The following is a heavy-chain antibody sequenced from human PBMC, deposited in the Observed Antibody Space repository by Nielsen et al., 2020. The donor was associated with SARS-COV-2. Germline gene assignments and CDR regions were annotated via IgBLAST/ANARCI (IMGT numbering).Heavy chain of an antibody. CDR1: GGSISDGYY. V-gene: IGHV4-31*03. D-gene: IGHD3-3*01. CDR2: IHYSGST. CDR3: ARERVGGITIFGVVTRYGMDV. Sequence: SETLSLTCTVSGGSISDGYYWSWVRHHPGKGLEWLGYIHYSGSTYYNPPLQSRVTMSVDTSKNQFSLKLSSVTAADTALYYCARERVGGITIFGVVTRYGMDVWGQGTTVTVSS. J-gene: IGHJ6*02.